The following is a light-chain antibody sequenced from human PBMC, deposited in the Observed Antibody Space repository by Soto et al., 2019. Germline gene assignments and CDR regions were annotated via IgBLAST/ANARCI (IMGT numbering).Light chain of an antibody. CDR2: WAS. Sequence: DIVMTQSPDSLTVSLGERATINCKSSQSLLYSSNNKNYLAWYQQKPGQPPKLPIYWASARESGVPDRFSGSGSGTDFTLTISSLQAEDVAVYYCQQYYSTPWTFGQGTKVDIK. V-gene: IGKV4-1*01. J-gene: IGKJ1*01. CDR3: QQYYSTPWT. CDR1: QSLLYSSNNKNY.